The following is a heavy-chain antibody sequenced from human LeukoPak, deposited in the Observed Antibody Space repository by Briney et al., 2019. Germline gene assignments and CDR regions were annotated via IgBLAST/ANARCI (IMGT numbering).Heavy chain of an antibody. J-gene: IGHJ6*03. V-gene: IGHV3-30*02. Sequence: GGSLRLSCAASGFTLSCCGMHWVRQAPGKGLEWVAFIRYDGGNVYYADSVKGRFTISRDNAKNSLYLQMNSLRAEDTAVYYCARTQQNYDFWSGSDYYYYYMDVWGKGTTVTVSS. CDR2: IRYDGGNV. CDR3: ARTQQNYDFWSGSDYYYYYMDV. D-gene: IGHD3-3*01. CDR1: GFTLSCCG.